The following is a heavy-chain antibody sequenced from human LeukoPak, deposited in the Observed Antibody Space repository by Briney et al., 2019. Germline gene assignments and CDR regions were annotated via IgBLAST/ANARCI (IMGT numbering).Heavy chain of an antibody. Sequence: ASVKVSCKASGYTFTSYGISWVRQAPGQGLEWMGWISAYNGNTNYAQKLQGRVTMTTDTSTSTAYMELRSLRSDDTAVYYCARDRIGYCSGGRCGQGYWGQGTLVTVSS. CDR3: ARDRIGYCSGGRCGQGY. CDR1: GYTFTSYG. CDR2: ISAYNGNT. J-gene: IGHJ4*02. V-gene: IGHV1-18*01. D-gene: IGHD2-15*01.